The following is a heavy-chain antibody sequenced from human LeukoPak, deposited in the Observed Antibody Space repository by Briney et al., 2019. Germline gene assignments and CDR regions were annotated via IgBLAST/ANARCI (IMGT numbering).Heavy chain of an antibody. Sequence: GGSLRLSCAASGFTFSSYAMSWVRQAPGKGLEWVSGISGDGISTYYADSVKGRFTVTRDKSKNMLFLQMNSLRAEDTAVYYCAKDAQASSSWSEFFDYWGQGALVTVSS. CDR2: ISGDGIST. CDR1: GFTFSSYA. J-gene: IGHJ4*02. V-gene: IGHV3-23*01. CDR3: AKDAQASSSWSEFFDY. D-gene: IGHD6-13*01.